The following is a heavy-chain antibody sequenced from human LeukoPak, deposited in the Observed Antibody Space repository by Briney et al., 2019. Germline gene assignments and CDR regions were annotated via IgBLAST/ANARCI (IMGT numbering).Heavy chain of an antibody. Sequence: ASVKVSCKASGCTFTGYYMYWVRQAPGQGLEWMGWINPNSGGTNYAQKLQGRVTMTRDTSISTAYMELSRLRSDDTAVYYCSRGGYDFWSGYDFYYFDYWGQGTLVTVSS. J-gene: IGHJ4*02. CDR1: GCTFTGYY. V-gene: IGHV1-2*02. D-gene: IGHD3-3*01. CDR2: INPNSGGT. CDR3: SRGGYDFWSGYDFYYFDY.